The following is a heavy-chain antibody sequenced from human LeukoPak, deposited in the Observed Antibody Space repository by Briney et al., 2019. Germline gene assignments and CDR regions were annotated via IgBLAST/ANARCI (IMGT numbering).Heavy chain of an antibody. CDR2: INSDGGTT. CDR3: ARFYCSSSSCLEDY. D-gene: IGHD2-2*01. CDR1: GFTFSSYR. Sequence: GGSLRLSCAASGFTFSSYRMHWVRQAPGKGLVWVSRINSDGGTTGYADSVKGRFTISRDNAKNTLYLQMNSLRGEDTAVYYCARFYCSSSSCLEDYWGQGTLVTVSS. J-gene: IGHJ4*02. V-gene: IGHV3-74*01.